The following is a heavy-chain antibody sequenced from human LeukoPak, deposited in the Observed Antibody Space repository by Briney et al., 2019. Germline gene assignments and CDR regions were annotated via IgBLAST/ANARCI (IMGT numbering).Heavy chain of an antibody. CDR1: GGTFSSYA. J-gene: IGHJ3*02. D-gene: IGHD5-24*01. V-gene: IGHV1-69*13. Sequence: GASVEVSCKASGGTFSSYAISWVRQAPGQGLEWMGGIIPIFGTANYAQKFQGRVTITADESTSTAYMELSSLRSEDTAVYYCARGDGYNDAFDIWGQGTMVTVSS. CDR3: ARGDGYNDAFDI. CDR2: IIPIFGTA.